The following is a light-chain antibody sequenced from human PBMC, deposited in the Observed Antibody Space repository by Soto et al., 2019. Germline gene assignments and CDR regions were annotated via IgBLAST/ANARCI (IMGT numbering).Light chain of an antibody. CDR1: SSDDGDSDS. V-gene: IGLV2-11*01. J-gene: IGLJ3*02. Sequence: QSALTQPRSVSGSFGQSVTISCTGTSSDDGDSDSVSWYQQHPGRAPKLMISDVDKRPSGVPDRFSGSKSGNTASLTISGLQSDDEADYYCCSYAGSHTWVFGGGTQLTVL. CDR2: DVD. CDR3: CSYAGSHTWV.